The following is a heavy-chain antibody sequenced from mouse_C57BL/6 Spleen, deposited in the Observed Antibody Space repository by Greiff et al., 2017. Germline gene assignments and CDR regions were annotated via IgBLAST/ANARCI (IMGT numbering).Heavy chain of an antibody. Sequence: VQLKESVAELVRPGASVKLSCTASGFNIKNTYMHWVKQRPEQGLEWIGRIDPANGNTKYAPKFQGKATITADTSSNTAYLQLSSLTSEDTAIYYCARDYYDYEGPGAMDYWGQGTSVTVSS. CDR2: IDPANGNT. J-gene: IGHJ4*01. CDR3: ARDYYDYEGPGAMDY. V-gene: IGHV14-3*01. D-gene: IGHD2-4*01. CDR1: GFNIKNTY.